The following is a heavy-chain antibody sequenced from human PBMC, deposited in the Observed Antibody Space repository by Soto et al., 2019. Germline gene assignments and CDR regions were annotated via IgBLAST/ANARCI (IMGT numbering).Heavy chain of an antibody. CDR2: ISSSSSYI. Sequence: GGSLRLSCAASGFTFSSYSMNWVRQAPGKGLEWVSSISSSSSYIYYADSVKGRFTISRENAKNSLYLQMNSLRAEDTAVYYCARGGYCSGGSCYNDAFDIWGQGTMVTVSS. V-gene: IGHV3-21*01. D-gene: IGHD2-15*01. CDR1: GFTFSSYS. CDR3: ARGGYCSGGSCYNDAFDI. J-gene: IGHJ3*02.